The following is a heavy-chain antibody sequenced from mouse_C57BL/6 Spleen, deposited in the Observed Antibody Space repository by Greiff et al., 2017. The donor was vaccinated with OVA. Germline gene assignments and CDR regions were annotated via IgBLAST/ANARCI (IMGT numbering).Heavy chain of an antibody. CDR1: GFTFSDYG. J-gene: IGHJ3*01. Sequence: EVQRVESGGGLVKPGGSLKLSCAASGFTFSDYGMHWVRQAPETGLEWVAYISSGSSTIYYADTVKGRFTISRDNAKNTLFLQMTSLRSEDTAMYYCARRGLYYSNFGGFAYWGQGTLVTVSA. D-gene: IGHD2-5*01. CDR2: ISSGSSTI. V-gene: IGHV5-17*01. CDR3: ARRGLYYSNFGGFAY.